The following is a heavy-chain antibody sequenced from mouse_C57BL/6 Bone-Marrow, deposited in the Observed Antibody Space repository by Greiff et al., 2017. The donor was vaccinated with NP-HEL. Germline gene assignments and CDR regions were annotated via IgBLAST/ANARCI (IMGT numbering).Heavy chain of an antibody. Sequence: QVQLQQSGAELARPGASVKLSCKASGYTFTSYGISWVKQRTGQGLEWIGEIYPRSGNTYYNEKFKGKATLPADESSSTAYMGLRSLTSEDSAVYFCARDPYSNYPVTAAMDYWGQGTSVTVSS. CDR2: IYPRSGNT. J-gene: IGHJ4*01. CDR1: GYTFTSYG. D-gene: IGHD2-5*01. CDR3: ARDPYSNYPVTAAMDY. V-gene: IGHV1-81*01.